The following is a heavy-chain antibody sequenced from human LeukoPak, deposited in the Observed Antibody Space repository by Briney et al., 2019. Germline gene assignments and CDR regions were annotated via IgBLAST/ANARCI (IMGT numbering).Heavy chain of an antibody. Sequence: ASVKVSCKASGGTFSKYTISWVRQRPGQGLEWMGGITPLFGTANYAQKFQGRVTMTRDTSTSTVYMELSSLRSDDTAVYYCARTAARRFDYWGQGTLVTVSS. D-gene: IGHD6-6*01. V-gene: IGHV1-69*05. CDR2: ITPLFGTA. CDR3: ARTAARRFDY. J-gene: IGHJ4*02. CDR1: GGTFSKYT.